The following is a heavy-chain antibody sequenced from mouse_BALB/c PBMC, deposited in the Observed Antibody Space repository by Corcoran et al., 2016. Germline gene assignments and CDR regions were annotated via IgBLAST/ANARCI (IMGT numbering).Heavy chain of an antibody. V-gene: IGHV14-1*02. CDR3: AMDDY. CDR1: GFNIKDYY. J-gene: IGHJ2*01. CDR2: IDPENGNT. Sequence: EVRLQQSGAELVRPGALVKLSCKASGFNIKDYYMHWVKQRPEQGLEWIGWIDPENGNTIYDPKFLGKASITADTSSNAAYLQLSSLTSEDTAVYYCAMDDYWGQGTTLTVSS.